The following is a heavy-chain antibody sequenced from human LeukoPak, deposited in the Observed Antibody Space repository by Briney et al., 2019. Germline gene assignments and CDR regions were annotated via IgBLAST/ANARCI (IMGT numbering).Heavy chain of an antibody. CDR3: AKHLWRDLLWFGEGYYFGY. CDR2: ISSSGDT. CDR1: GFTFSSYA. Sequence: GGSLRLSCAASGFTFSSYAMSWARQAPGKGLEWVSAISSSGDTYYAGSVKGRFTISRDNSKNTLYMQINSLRAEDTAVYYCAKHLWRDLLWFGEGYYFGYWGQGTLVTVSS. V-gene: IGHV3-23*01. J-gene: IGHJ4*02. D-gene: IGHD3-10*01.